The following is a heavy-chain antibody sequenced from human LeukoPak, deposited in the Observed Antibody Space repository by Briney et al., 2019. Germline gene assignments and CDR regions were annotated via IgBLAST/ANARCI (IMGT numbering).Heavy chain of an antibody. V-gene: IGHV3-7*01. D-gene: IGHD3-22*01. CDR2: IKETGSET. J-gene: IGHJ4*02. CDR3: GRGGCRDYYAVY. Sequence: GGSLRLSCAPSGFTFRNSWMNPVRQAPGKGLEWVANIKETGSETYYVDSVKGRFTISRDNAQNSLYLQMNSLGVEDSAVYYCGRGGCRDYYAVYWGQGTPVTVSS. CDR1: GFTFRNSW.